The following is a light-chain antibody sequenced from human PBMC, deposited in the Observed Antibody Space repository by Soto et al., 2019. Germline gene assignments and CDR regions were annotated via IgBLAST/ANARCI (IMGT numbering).Light chain of an antibody. V-gene: IGLV8-61*01. CDR3: VLYMGSGISV. CDR2: STN. Sequence: QAVVTQEPSFSVSPGRTVTLTCGLSSGSVSTSYYPSWYQQTPGHAPRTLIYSTNTRSSGVPDRFSGSILGNKAALTITGAQADDESDYYCVLYMGSGISVFGGGTKLTVL. J-gene: IGLJ2*01. CDR1: SGSVSTSYY.